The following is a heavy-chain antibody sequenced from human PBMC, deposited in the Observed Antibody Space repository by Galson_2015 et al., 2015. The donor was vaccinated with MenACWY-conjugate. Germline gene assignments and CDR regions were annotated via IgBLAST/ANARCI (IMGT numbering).Heavy chain of an antibody. CDR3: AKRESIVGGAMSKGLNI. CDR1: GFTFSSYA. Sequence: SLRLSCAASGFTFSSYAMSWVRQAPGKGLEWVSAISGSGDKTYFADSVQGRFTISRDNSKNTLYLQMNNLGAEDTAIYYCAKRESIVGGAMSKGLNIWGQGTMVTVSS. CDR2: ISGSGDKT. J-gene: IGHJ3*02. D-gene: IGHD1-26*01. V-gene: IGHV3-23*01.